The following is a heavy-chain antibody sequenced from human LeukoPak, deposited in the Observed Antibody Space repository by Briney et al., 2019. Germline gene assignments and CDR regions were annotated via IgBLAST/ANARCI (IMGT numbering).Heavy chain of an antibody. Sequence: GASVKVSCKAAGYTFTGYYMHWVRQAPGQGLEWMGWINPNSGGTNYAQKFQGRVTITADESTSTAYMELSSLRSEDTAVYYCARPLEGYGGNLLAVAGYWGQGTLVTVSS. V-gene: IGHV1-2*02. CDR3: ARPLEGYGGNLLAVAGY. J-gene: IGHJ4*02. CDR2: INPNSGGT. CDR1: GYTFTGYY. D-gene: IGHD4-23*01.